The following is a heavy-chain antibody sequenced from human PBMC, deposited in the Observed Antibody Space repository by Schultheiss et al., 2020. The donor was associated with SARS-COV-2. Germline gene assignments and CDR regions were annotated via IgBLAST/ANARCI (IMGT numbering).Heavy chain of an antibody. CDR2: IWYDGSNT. CDR1: GFTFSSYG. D-gene: IGHD3-22*01. Sequence: GGSLRLSCGASGFTFSSYGMHWVRQAPGKGLEWVAVIWYDGSNTYYADSVKGRFTISRDNAKNSLYLQMNSLRAEDTAVYYCARVSTIVVVIGMDVWGQGTTVTVSS. J-gene: IGHJ6*02. CDR3: ARVSTIVVVIGMDV. V-gene: IGHV3-33*01.